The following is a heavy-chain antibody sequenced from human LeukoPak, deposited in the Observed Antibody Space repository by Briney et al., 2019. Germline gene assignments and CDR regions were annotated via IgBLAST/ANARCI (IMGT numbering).Heavy chain of an antibody. V-gene: IGHV3-7*01. J-gene: IGHJ4*02. CDR3: ARFMTTVTTSDY. CDR2: IKQDGSEK. CDR1: GFTFSSYG. D-gene: IGHD4-17*01. Sequence: QPGGSLRLSCAASGFTFSSYGMSWVRQAPGKGLGWVANIKQDGSEKYYVDSVKGRFTISRDNAKNSLYLQMNSLRAEDTAVYYCARFMTTVTTSDYWGQGTLVTVSS.